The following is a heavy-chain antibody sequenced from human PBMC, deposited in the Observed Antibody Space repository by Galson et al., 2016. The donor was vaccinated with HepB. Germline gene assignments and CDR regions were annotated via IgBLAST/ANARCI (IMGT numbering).Heavy chain of an antibody. CDR1: GFTFSSYS. V-gene: IGHV3-48*02. CDR2: ISSRSVNR. J-gene: IGHJ5*02. CDR3: ARSRVEGGITMVRGAPPFS. D-gene: IGHD3-10*01. Sequence: SLRLSCAASGFTFSSYSMNWVRQAPGKGLEWVSYISSRSVNRHYADSVKGRFIISRDNDKDSVFLQMNSLRDEDTAVYYCARSRVEGGITMVRGAPPFSWGQGTLVIVSS.